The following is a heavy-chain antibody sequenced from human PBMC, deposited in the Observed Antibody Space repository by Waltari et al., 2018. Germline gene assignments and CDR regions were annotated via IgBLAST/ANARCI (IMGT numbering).Heavy chain of an antibody. CDR1: GFTFSSYA. CDR3: AKDPRYGSGSNYYYGMDV. J-gene: IGHJ6*02. D-gene: IGHD3-10*01. V-gene: IGHV3-23*01. CDR2: ISGSGGST. Sequence: EVQLLESGGGLVQPGGSPRLSCAASGFTFSSYAMSWVRQAPGKGLEWVSAISGSGGSTYYADSVKGRFTISRDNSKNTLYLQMNSLRAEDTAVYYCAKDPRYGSGSNYYYGMDVWGQGTTVTVSS.